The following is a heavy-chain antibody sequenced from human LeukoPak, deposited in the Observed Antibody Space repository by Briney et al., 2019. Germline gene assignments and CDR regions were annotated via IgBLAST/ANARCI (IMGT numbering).Heavy chain of an antibody. CDR3: ARLTYYYGSGSFDAFDI. D-gene: IGHD3-10*01. J-gene: IGHJ3*02. V-gene: IGHV4-59*01. Sequence: SETLSLTCTVSGGSISSYYWSWIRQPPGKGLEWIGYIYYSGSTNYNPSLKSRVTISVDTSKNQFSLKLSSVTAADTAVYYCARLTYYYGSGSFDAFDIWGQGTMVTVSS. CDR2: IYYSGST. CDR1: GGSISSYY.